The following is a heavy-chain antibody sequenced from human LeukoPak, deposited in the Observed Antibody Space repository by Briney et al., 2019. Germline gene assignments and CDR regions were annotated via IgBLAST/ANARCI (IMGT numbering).Heavy chain of an antibody. D-gene: IGHD3-22*01. CDR1: GYSFTSYW. V-gene: IGHV5-51*01. J-gene: IGHJ3*02. Sequence: GESLKIPCKGSGYSFTSYWIGWVRQMPGKGLEWMGIIYPGDSDTRYSPSFQGQVTISADKSISTAYLQWSSLKASDTAMYYCARHANYYDSSGYYFGAAFDIWGQGTMVTVSS. CDR2: IYPGDSDT. CDR3: ARHANYYDSSGYYFGAAFDI.